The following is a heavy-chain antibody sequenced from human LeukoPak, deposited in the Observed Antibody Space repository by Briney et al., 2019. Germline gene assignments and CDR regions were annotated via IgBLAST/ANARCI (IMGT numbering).Heavy chain of an antibody. CDR3: ARDVRKWLYPYYYGMDV. D-gene: IGHD3-22*01. J-gene: IGHJ6*02. Sequence: GGPLRLSCAASGFTFSSYWMSWVRQAPGKGLEWVANIKQDGSEKYYVDSVKGRFTISGDNAKNSLYLQMNSLRAEDTAVYYCARDVRKWLYPYYYGMDVWGQGTTVTVSS. CDR2: IKQDGSEK. CDR1: GFTFSSYW. V-gene: IGHV3-7*01.